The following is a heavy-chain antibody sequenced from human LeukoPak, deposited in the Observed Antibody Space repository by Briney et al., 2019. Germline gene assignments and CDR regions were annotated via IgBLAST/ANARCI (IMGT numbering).Heavy chain of an antibody. D-gene: IGHD3-22*01. V-gene: IGHV3-23*01. J-gene: IGHJ4*02. CDR2: ISGNGLGT. Sequence: GGSLRLSCAASGFTFSRNAMNWVRQAPGKGLEWVASISGNGLGTYYADSVKGRFNISRDNSRNTLYLQMNSMKIEDTAFYYCAKDANYLRSSGYLIPIDFWGQGTLVTVSS. CDR1: GFTFSRNA. CDR3: AKDANYLRSSGYLIPIDF.